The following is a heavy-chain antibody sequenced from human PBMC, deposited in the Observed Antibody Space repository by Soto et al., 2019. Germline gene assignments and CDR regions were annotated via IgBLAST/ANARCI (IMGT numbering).Heavy chain of an antibody. D-gene: IGHD6-13*01. V-gene: IGHV1-18*01. CDR3: AITAAGTHYFYFDY. CDR1: GYTFTSYG. Sequence: VKVSCKASGYTFTSYGISWVRQAPGQGLEWMGWISAYNGNTNYAQKLQGRVTMTTDTSTSTAYMELRSLRSDDTAVYYCAITAAGTHYFYFDYWGQGTLVTVSS. CDR2: ISAYNGNT. J-gene: IGHJ4*02.